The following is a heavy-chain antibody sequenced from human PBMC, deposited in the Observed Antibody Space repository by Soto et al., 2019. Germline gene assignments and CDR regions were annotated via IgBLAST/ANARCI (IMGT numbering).Heavy chain of an antibody. V-gene: IGHV4-39*01. CDR3: ARGTVTGPSYATDFDY. CDR1: GGAISSSSYY. Sequence: SETLSLTCSVSGGAISSSSYYWGWIRQPPGKGLEWIGSIYYSGTNYYTPSLKSRVTTSVDTSRNQFSLKLTSVTVADTALYYCARGTVTGPSYATDFDYWGQGSLVTVSS. J-gene: IGHJ4*02. CDR2: IYYSGTN. D-gene: IGHD4-17*01.